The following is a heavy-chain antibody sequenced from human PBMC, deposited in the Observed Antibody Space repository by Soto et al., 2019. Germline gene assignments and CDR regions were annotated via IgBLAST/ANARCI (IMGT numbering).Heavy chain of an antibody. V-gene: IGHV4-30-4*01. CDR3: ARDLSGYYYGSGSYNYFDY. D-gene: IGHD3-10*01. J-gene: IGHJ4*02. CDR2: IYYSGST. CDR1: GGSISSGDYY. Sequence: SESLSLTCTVSGGSISSGDYYWSWIRQPPGKGLEWIGYIYYSGSTYYNPSLKSRVTISVDTSKNQFSLKLSSVTAADTAVYYCARDLSGYYYGSGSYNYFDYWGQGTLVTVSS.